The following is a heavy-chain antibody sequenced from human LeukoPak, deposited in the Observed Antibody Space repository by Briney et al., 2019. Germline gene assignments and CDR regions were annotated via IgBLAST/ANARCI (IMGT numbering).Heavy chain of an antibody. CDR1: GFTFDDYA. J-gene: IGHJ4*02. Sequence: PGGSLRLSCAASGFTFDDYAMHWVRQAPGKGLEWVSGISWNSGSIGYADSVKGRFTISRDNAKNFLYLQMNSLRAEDTALYYCAKDISYYYDSSGSFDYWGQGTLVTVSS. CDR2: ISWNSGSI. D-gene: IGHD3-22*01. CDR3: AKDISYYYDSSGSFDY. V-gene: IGHV3-9*01.